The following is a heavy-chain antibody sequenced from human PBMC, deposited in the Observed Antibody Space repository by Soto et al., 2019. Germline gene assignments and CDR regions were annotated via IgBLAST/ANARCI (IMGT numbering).Heavy chain of an antibody. CDR3: ARDGGYCSGGSCYPYYFDC. J-gene: IGHJ4*02. CDR2: ISAYNGNT. CDR1: GYTFTSYG. Sequence: ASVKVSCTASGYTFTSYGISWVRPAPGQGLEWMGWISAYNGNTNYAQKLQGRVTMTTDTSTSTAYMELRSLRSDDTAVYYCARDGGYCSGGSCYPYYFDCWGQGTLVTVSS. D-gene: IGHD2-15*01. V-gene: IGHV1-18*01.